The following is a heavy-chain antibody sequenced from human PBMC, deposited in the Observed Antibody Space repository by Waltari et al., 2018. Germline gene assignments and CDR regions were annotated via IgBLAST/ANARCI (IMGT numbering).Heavy chain of an antibody. CDR3: ARDSPPHSGYAVPAFDY. CDR2: IYTSAST. CDR1: GGSISSGSYY. Sequence: QVQLQESGPGLVKPSQTLSLTCTVSGGSISSGSYYWSWIRQPAGKGLEWIGYIYTSASTNYNPSLKSRVTISVDTSTNQFSLKLSSVTAADTAVYDCARDSPPHSGYAVPAFDYWGQGTLVTVSS. J-gene: IGHJ4*02. D-gene: IGHD5-12*01. V-gene: IGHV4-61*09.